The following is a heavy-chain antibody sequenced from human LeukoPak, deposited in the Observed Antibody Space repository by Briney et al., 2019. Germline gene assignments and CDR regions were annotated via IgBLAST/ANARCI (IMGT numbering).Heavy chain of an antibody. J-gene: IGHJ3*02. CDR2: VDPEDGET. D-gene: IGHD3-22*01. V-gene: IGHV1-69-2*01. Sequence: ASVKVSCKVSGYTFTDYYMHWVQQAPGKGLEWMGLVDPEDGETIYAEKFQGRVTITADTSTDTAYMELSSLRSEDTAVYYRAIRHMIVVARDAFDIWGQGTMVTVSS. CDR1: GYTFTDYY. CDR3: AIRHMIVVARDAFDI.